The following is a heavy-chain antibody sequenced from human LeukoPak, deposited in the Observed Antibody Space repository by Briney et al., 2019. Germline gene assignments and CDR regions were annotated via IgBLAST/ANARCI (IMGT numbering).Heavy chain of an antibody. V-gene: IGHV3-21*01. Sequence: PGGSLRLSCAASGFTFSSYAMSWVRQAPGKGLEWVSSISSSSSYIYYADSVKGRFTISRDNAKNSLYLQMNSLRAEDTAVYYCARGGGYNPTTEFDYWGQGTLVTVSS. D-gene: IGHD5-24*01. CDR2: ISSSSSYI. CDR3: ARGGGYNPTTEFDY. J-gene: IGHJ4*02. CDR1: GFTFSSYA.